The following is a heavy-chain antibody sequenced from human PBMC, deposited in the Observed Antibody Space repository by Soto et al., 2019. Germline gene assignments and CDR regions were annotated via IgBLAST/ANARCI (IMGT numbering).Heavy chain of an antibody. CDR2: IFHSGGT. Sequence: QVQLQESGPGLVKPSETLSLTCTVSGGSISSYYWSWIRQPPGKGLEWIGYIFHSGGTDYNPSLKSRVTISVDMSKNQLSLKLSSVTAADTAVYYCARDRWQHNYYYGMDVWGPGTTVTVSS. J-gene: IGHJ6*02. CDR3: ARDRWQHNYYYGMDV. V-gene: IGHV4-59*01. CDR1: GGSISSYY. D-gene: IGHD2-15*01.